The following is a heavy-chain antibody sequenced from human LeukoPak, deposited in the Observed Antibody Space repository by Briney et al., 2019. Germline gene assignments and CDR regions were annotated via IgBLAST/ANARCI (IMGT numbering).Heavy chain of an antibody. CDR1: GGSVSSGSYY. CDR3: ARDTGYSGYDSALLYYYYYGMDV. Sequence: SETLSLTCTVSGGSVSSGSYYWSWIRQPPGKGLEWIGYIYYSGSTNYNPSLKSRVTISVDTSKNQFSLKLSSVTAADTAVYYCARDTGYSGYDSALLYYYYYGMDVWGQGTTVTVSS. J-gene: IGHJ6*02. D-gene: IGHD5-12*01. V-gene: IGHV4-61*01. CDR2: IYYSGST.